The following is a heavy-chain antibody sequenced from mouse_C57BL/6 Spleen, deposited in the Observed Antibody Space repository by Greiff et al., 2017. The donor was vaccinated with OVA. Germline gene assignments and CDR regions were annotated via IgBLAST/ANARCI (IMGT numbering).Heavy chain of an antibody. CDR2: INPSNGGT. J-gene: IGHJ2*01. CDR1: GYTFTSYW. Sequence: VQLQQPGTELVKPGASVKLSCKASGYTFTSYWMHWVKQRPGQGLEWIGNINPSNGGTNYNEKFKSKATLTVDKSSSTAYMQLSSLTSEDSAFYYGARMGGSSYVDYGGQGTTLTGPS. D-gene: IGHD1-1*01. CDR3: ARMGGSSYVDY. V-gene: IGHV1-53*01.